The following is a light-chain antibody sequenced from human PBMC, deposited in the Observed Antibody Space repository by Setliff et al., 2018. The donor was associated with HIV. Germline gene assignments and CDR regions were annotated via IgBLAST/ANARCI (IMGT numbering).Light chain of an antibody. Sequence: QSALAQPASVSGSRGQSITISCTGTSHDVGDYNYVSWYQQHPGKAPKLIIYDVTYRPSGVSIRFSGSKSDNTASLTISGLQTEDEADYYCSSYTGTTTYVFGTGTNVTVL. CDR1: SHDVGDYNY. V-gene: IGLV2-14*03. CDR3: SSYTGTTTYV. J-gene: IGLJ1*01. CDR2: DVT.